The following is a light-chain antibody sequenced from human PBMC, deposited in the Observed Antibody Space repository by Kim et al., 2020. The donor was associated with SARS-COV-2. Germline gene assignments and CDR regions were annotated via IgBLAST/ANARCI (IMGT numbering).Light chain of an antibody. CDR1: QSVSGY. V-gene: IGKV3-11*01. CDR3: QQRNSWPIT. J-gene: IGKJ5*01. Sequence: LSPGERATLACRASQSVSGYLAWYQQKPGQAPRLLIYDASNRATGIPARFSGSGSGTDFTLTISSLEPEDFAVYYCQQRNSWPITFGQGTRLEIK. CDR2: DAS.